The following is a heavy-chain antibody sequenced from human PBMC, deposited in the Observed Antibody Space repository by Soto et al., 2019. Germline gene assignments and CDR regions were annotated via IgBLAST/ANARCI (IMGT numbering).Heavy chain of an antibody. V-gene: IGHV2-5*02. CDR3: AHRRGYYGSGSYSGMFWFDP. CDR1: GFSLSTSGVA. D-gene: IGHD3-10*01. CDR2: IYWDDDK. J-gene: IGHJ5*02. Sequence: QITLKESGPTLVKPTQTLTLTCTFSGFSLSTSGVAVGWIRQPPGKALEWLALIYWDDDKRYSPSLKSRLTITKDTSKNQVVLTMPTMDPVDTATYYCAHRRGYYGSGSYSGMFWFDPWGQGTLVTVSS.